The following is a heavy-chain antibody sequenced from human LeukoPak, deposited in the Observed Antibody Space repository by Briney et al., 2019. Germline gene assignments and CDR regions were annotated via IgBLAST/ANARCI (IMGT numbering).Heavy chain of an antibody. CDR1: GFTFSGYG. J-gene: IGHJ5*02. CDR3: ARAGETIFGAPNWFDP. CDR2: ISYDGTKK. Sequence: GGSLRLSCAASGFTFSGYGMHWFRQAPGQGLEWVALISYDGTKKYYADSVRGRFTISSDSSKNTLYLQMNSLRVEDTAVYYCARAGETIFGAPNWFDPWGQGTLVTVSS. V-gene: IGHV3-30*03. D-gene: IGHD3-3*01.